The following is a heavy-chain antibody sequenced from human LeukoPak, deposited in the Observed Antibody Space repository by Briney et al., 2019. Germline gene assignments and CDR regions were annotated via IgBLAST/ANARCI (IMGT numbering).Heavy chain of an antibody. J-gene: IGHJ1*01. Sequence: SVKVSCKASGGTFSSYALSWVRQAPGQGLEWMGRIIPIPGIANYAQKFQGRVTITADKSTSTAYMELSSLRSEDTAVYYCARESQDIVVVVAAETAEYFQHWGQGTLVTVSS. D-gene: IGHD2-15*01. CDR1: GGTFSSYA. CDR3: ARESQDIVVVVAAETAEYFQH. CDR2: IIPIPGIA. V-gene: IGHV1-69*04.